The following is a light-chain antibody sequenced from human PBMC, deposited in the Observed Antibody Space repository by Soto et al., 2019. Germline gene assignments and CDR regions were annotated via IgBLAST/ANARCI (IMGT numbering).Light chain of an antibody. Sequence: DVVMHPSTISLPVTLGEPASISGRPCQRLVHCDGHTILDWYQQRPVQSTRRLIYKVSNLAAGVADRFIGSWSGTDITLRISRVEAEAVGFYCCSQRTQGPFTFGHGTRLEL. CDR3: SQRTQGPFT. CDR1: QRLVHCDGHTI. V-gene: IGKV2-30*02. CDR2: KVS. J-gene: IGKJ5*01.